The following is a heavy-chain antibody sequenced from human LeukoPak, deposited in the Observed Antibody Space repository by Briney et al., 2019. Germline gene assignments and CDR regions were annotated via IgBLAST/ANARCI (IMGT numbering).Heavy chain of an antibody. CDR2: ISWNSGSI. D-gene: IGHD2/OR15-2a*01. J-gene: IGHJ6*03. V-gene: IGHV3-9*01. CDR1: GFTFDDYA. CDR3: ARAPRIYYYYMDV. Sequence: PGGSLRLSCAASGFTFDDYAMHWVRQAPGKGLEWVSGISWNSGSIGYADSVKGRFTISRDNAKNSLYLQMNSLRAEDTAVYYCARAPRIYYYYMDVWGKGTTVTVSS.